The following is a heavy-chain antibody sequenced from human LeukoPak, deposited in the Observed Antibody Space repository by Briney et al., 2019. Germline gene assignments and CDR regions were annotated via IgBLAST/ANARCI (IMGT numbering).Heavy chain of an antibody. Sequence: PSETLSLTCTVSGGSISTSSYYWGWVRQPPGKGLEWIGNIFYSGSTYYNPSLKSRVTISVDTSKNQFSLKLTSVTAADTAVYYCARHPSGRMWLQQGGWFDPWGQGTLVTVSS. CDR3: ARHPSGRMWLQQGGWFDP. D-gene: IGHD5-24*01. CDR1: GGSISTSSYY. J-gene: IGHJ5*02. V-gene: IGHV4-39*01. CDR2: IFYSGST.